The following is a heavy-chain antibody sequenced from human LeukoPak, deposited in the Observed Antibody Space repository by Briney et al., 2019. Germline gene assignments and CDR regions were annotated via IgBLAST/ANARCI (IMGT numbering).Heavy chain of an antibody. CDR1: GYTFTGYY. V-gene: IGHV1-18*04. Sequence: GASVKVSCKASGYTFTGYYMHWVRQAPGQGLEWMGWINPNSGNTNYAQKLQGRVTMTTDTSTSTAYMELRSLRSDDTAVYYCARDQGSSGWYRTRFDPWGQGTLVTVSS. D-gene: IGHD6-19*01. CDR2: INPNSGNT. CDR3: ARDQGSSGWYRTRFDP. J-gene: IGHJ5*02.